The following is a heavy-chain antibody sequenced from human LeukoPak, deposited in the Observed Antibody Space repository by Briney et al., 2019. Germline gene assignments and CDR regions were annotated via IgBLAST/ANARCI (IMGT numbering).Heavy chain of an antibody. D-gene: IGHD4-17*01. CDR1: GFTFSSYA. CDR3: AKGGASVTRYVDY. J-gene: IGHJ4*02. V-gene: IGHV3-64*01. Sequence: GGSLRLSCAASGFTFSSYAMHWVRQAPGKGLEYVSAISNNGDYTYYANSVKGRFTISRDNSQNTLYLQMNSLRPEDTAVYYCAKGGASVTRYVDYWGQGTLVTVSS. CDR2: ISNNGDYT.